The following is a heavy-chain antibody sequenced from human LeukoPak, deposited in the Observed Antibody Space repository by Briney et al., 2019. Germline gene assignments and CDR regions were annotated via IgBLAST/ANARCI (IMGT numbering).Heavy chain of an antibody. V-gene: IGHV1-2*02. D-gene: IGHD3-3*01. CDR2: IKPNSGGT. CDR3: ARVTTIFGVVTSWFDP. Sequence: ASVKVSCKASGYTFTGYYMHWVRQAPGQGLEWMGWIKPNSGGTNYAQKFQGRVTMTRDTSISTAYMELSRLRSDDTAVYYCARVTTIFGVVTSWFDPWGQGTLVTVSS. J-gene: IGHJ5*02. CDR1: GYTFTGYY.